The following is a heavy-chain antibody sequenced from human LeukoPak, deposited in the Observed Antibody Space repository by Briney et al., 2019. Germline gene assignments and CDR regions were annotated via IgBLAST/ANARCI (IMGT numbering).Heavy chain of an antibody. CDR2: ISGYNGNT. CDR3: AGFTFFRGVITFDY. D-gene: IGHD3-10*01. J-gene: IGHJ4*02. V-gene: IGHV1-18*01. CDR1: GYTFTNYG. Sequence: ASVKVSCKASGYTFTNYGINWVRQAPGQGLEWMGWISGYNGNTNYAQKLQGRVTMTTDTSTSTTYMELRSLRSDDTAVYYCAGFTFFRGVITFDYWGQGTLVTVSS.